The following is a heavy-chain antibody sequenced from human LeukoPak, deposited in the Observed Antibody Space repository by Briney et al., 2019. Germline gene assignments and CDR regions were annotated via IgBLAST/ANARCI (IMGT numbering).Heavy chain of an antibody. CDR1: GGSISSSSYY. Sequence: PSETLSLTCTVSGGSISSSSYYWGWIRQPPGKGLEWIGSIYYSGSTYYNPSLKSRVTISVDTSKNQFSLKLSSVTAADTAVYYCARGQVSVWFSDYWGQGTLVTVSS. D-gene: IGHD3-10*01. V-gene: IGHV4-39*07. J-gene: IGHJ4*02. CDR3: ARGQVSVWFSDY. CDR2: IYYSGST.